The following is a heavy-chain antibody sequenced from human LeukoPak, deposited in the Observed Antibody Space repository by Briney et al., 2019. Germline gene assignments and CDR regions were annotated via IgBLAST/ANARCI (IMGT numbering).Heavy chain of an antibody. CDR3: ARDLLGSDYYDSSGYYDY. J-gene: IGHJ4*02. Sequence: GASVKVSCKASGYTFTSYGISWVRQAPGQGLEWMGWISAYNGNTNYAQKLQGRVTMTRDTSTSTVYMELSSLRSEDTAVYYCARDLLGSDYYDSSGYYDYWGQGTLVTVSS. CDR2: ISAYNGNT. V-gene: IGHV1-18*01. CDR1: GYTFTSYG. D-gene: IGHD3-22*01.